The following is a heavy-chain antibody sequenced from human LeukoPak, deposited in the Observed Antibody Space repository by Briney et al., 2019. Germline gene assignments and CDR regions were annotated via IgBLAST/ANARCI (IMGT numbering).Heavy chain of an antibody. CDR1: GFTFNSYS. CDR3: ARDQRRDGYNRGAFDI. Sequence: GGSLRLSCAASGFTFNSYSMNWVRQAPGKGLEWVSSISSSSSYIYYADSVKGRFTISRDNAKNSLYLQMNSLRAEDTAVYYCARDQRRDGYNRGAFDIWGQGTMVTVSS. D-gene: IGHD5-24*01. J-gene: IGHJ3*02. V-gene: IGHV3-21*01. CDR2: ISSSSSYI.